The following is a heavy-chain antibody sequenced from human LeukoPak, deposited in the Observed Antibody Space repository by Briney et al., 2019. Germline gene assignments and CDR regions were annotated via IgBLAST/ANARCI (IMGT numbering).Heavy chain of an antibody. V-gene: IGHV3-23*01. CDR1: GFTFSSYE. J-gene: IGHJ4*02. CDR3: AKPQEADLWVPDY. CDR2: ISGSGGST. Sequence: SGGSLRLSCAASGFTFSSYETNWVRQAPAKGLEWVSAISGSGGSTYYADSVKGRFTISRDNSKNTLYLQMNSLRAEDTAVYYCAKPQEADLWVPDYWGQGTLVTVSS. D-gene: IGHD3-3*01.